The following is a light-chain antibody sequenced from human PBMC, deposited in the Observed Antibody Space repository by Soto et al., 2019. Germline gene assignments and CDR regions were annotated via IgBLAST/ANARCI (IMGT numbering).Light chain of an antibody. CDR1: RSNIGRNY. J-gene: IGLJ3*02. Sequence: QAVVTQPTSASGTPGQRVSISCSGSRSNIGRNYVYWYQQLPGTAPKLLIQRNNERPSGVPDRFSGSKSGTSVSLAISGLRSEDEATYYCAAWDDTLNGQVFGGGTKVTVL. CDR3: AAWDDTLNGQV. V-gene: IGLV1-47*01. CDR2: RNN.